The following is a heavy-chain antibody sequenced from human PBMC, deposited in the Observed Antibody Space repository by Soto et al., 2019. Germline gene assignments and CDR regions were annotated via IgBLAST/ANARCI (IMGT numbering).Heavy chain of an antibody. V-gene: IGHV1-24*01. Sequence: ASVKVSCKVSGYTLTELSMHWVRQAPGKGLEWMGGFDPEDGETIYAQKFQGRVTTTEDTSTDTAYMELSSLRSEDTAVYYCATLGNLMRYWGQGTLVTVSS. CDR3: ATLGNLMRY. J-gene: IGHJ4*02. CDR2: FDPEDGET. CDR1: GYTLTELS. D-gene: IGHD2-8*01.